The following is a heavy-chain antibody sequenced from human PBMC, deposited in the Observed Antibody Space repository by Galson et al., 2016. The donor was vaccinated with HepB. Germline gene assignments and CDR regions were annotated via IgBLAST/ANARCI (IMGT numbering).Heavy chain of an antibody. J-gene: IGHJ5*02. Sequence: SLRLSCAASGFTVSNNYMTWVRQAPGKGLEWVSTIYSGGSTFYTDSVQGRFTIYRNNSKNTPYLQMDTLRPEDTAVYYCARDPGISGTTWGQGILVTVSS. CDR2: IYSGGST. V-gene: IGHV3-53*04. D-gene: IGHD1-7*01. CDR1: GFTVSNNY. CDR3: ARDPGISGTT.